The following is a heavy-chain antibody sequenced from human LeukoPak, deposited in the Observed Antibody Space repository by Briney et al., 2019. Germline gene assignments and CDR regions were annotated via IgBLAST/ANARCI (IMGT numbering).Heavy chain of an antibody. CDR3: ARALPSPLYSGSYADAFDI. CDR2: ISGSSSYI. Sequence: PGGSLRLSCAASGFTFSTYSMNWVRQAPGKGLEWVSSISGSSSYIYYVDSVKGRFTISRDNAKNSLYLQMNSLRAEDTAVYYCARALPSPLYSGSYADAFDIWGQGTMVTVSS. CDR1: GFTFSTYS. V-gene: IGHV3-21*01. J-gene: IGHJ3*02. D-gene: IGHD1-26*01.